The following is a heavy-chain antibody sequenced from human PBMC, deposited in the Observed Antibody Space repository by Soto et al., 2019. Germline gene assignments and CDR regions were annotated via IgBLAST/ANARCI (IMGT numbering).Heavy chain of an antibody. V-gene: IGHV3-43*01. CDR3: AKDGLRYNWNYFDY. CDR1: GFTFDDYT. Sequence: GGSLRLSCAASGFTFDDYTMHWVRQAPGKGLEWVSLISWDGGSTYYADSEKGRFTISRDNSKNYLYLQMNSLRTEDTALYYCAKDGLRYNWNYFDYWGQGTLVTVSS. CDR2: ISWDGGST. D-gene: IGHD1-20*01. J-gene: IGHJ4*02.